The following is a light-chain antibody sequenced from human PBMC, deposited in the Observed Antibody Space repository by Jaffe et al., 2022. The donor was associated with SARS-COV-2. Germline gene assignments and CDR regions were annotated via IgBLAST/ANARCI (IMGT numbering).Light chain of an antibody. CDR3: QQSYTTPRIT. Sequence: DIQMTQSPSSLSASVGDTVTITCRASQTISNFLVWYQQKPGKAPKLLIYSASSLQAGVPSRFSGSGYGTDFTLTISNLRPEDFATYYCQQSYTTPRITFGRGTRLEIK. CDR2: SAS. J-gene: IGKJ5*01. V-gene: IGKV1-39*01. CDR1: QTISNF.